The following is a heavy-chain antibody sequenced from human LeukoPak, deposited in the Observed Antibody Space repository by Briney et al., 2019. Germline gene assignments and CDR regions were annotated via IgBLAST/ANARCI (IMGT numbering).Heavy chain of an antibody. Sequence: PGGSLRLSCAASGFTFGDYAMSWVRQAPGKGLEWVGFIRSKAYGGTTEYAASVKGRFTISRDDSKSIAYLQMNSLKTEDTAVYYCTRDASKNPSNYDYWGQGTLVTVSS. V-gene: IGHV3-49*04. D-gene: IGHD1-14*01. CDR1: GFTFGDYA. CDR3: TRDASKNPSNYDY. J-gene: IGHJ4*02. CDR2: IRSKAYGGTT.